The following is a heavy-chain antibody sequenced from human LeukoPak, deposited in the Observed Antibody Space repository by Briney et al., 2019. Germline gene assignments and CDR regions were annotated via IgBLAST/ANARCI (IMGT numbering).Heavy chain of an antibody. V-gene: IGHV3-33*01. Sequence: PGGSLRLSCAASGFTFSNYGMHWVRQAPGKGLEWVAVLWYDGSNKYYADSVKGRFTISRDNSKNTLYLQMNSLRAEDTAVYHCARSSTSGALNFDYGMDVWGQGTTVTVSS. CDR2: LWYDGSNK. CDR1: GFTFSNYG. D-gene: IGHD2-2*01. J-gene: IGHJ6*02. CDR3: ARSSTSGALNFDYGMDV.